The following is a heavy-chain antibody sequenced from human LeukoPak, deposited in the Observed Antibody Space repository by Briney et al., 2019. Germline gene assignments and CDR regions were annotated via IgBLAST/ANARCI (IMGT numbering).Heavy chain of an antibody. J-gene: IGHJ6*03. CDR1: GFTFSSYD. Sequence: PGGSLRLSCAASGFTFSSYDMSWVRQAPGKGLEWDSSITLSGANTFYADSVMGRFTISRDNSKNTLYLQMNSLSAEDTAVYYCAKRGNPAVGHHYLDVWGEGTPVSVSS. V-gene: IGHV3-23*01. D-gene: IGHD2-2*01. CDR3: AKRGNPAVGHHYLDV. CDR2: ITLSGANT.